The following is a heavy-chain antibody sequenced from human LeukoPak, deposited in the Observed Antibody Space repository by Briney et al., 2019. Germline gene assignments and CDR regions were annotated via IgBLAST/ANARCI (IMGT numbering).Heavy chain of an antibody. CDR2: ITSSGDRM. CDR3: AKGALYGSGSYYTAFDI. CDR1: GFTFGSYA. V-gene: IGHV3-23*01. Sequence: PGGSLRLSCAASGFTFGSYAMTWVRQAPEQGLEWVSTITSSGDRMFYADSVKGRFTISRDNSKNTLYLQVSSLRAGDTALYYCAKGALYGSGSYYTAFDIWGQGTMVTVSS. J-gene: IGHJ3*02. D-gene: IGHD3-10*01.